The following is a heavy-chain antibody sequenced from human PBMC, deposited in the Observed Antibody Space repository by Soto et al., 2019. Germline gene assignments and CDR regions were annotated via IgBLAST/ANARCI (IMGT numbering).Heavy chain of an antibody. CDR3: ARLRSGSYDLDY. Sequence: QLQLQESGSGLVKSSQTLSLTCAVSGGSITSGGYSWSWTRQPPGKGLEWIGYIYPSGATYHNPSLKSRVTISVSRSKNQFSLILSSVTAADTAVYYCARLRSGSYDLDYWGQGTLVTVSS. CDR2: IYPSGAT. J-gene: IGHJ4*02. V-gene: IGHV4-30-2*01. CDR1: GGSITSGGYS. D-gene: IGHD1-26*01.